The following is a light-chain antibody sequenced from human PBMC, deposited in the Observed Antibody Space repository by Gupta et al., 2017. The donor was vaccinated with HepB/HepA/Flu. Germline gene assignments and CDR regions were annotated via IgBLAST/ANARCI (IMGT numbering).Light chain of an antibody. V-gene: IGLV7-46*02. CDR2: ETS. CDR3: LLYYSGARKWV. CDR1: TGAVTCGQY. Sequence: QALVTQEPSRPVSPGGTVTLTCGSSTGAVTCGQYPYWLQQKPVPAPRTLNDETSNKHSWTHARFAGYLLGGNAEPNLLGEQAEDEAEYYGLLYYSGARKWVFGGGTNLTVL. J-gene: IGLJ3*02.